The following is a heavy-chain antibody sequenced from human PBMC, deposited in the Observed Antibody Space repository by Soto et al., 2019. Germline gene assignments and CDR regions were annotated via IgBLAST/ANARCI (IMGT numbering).Heavy chain of an antibody. J-gene: IGHJ4*02. CDR2: XNPNSXNT. CDR1: GYTFTNYY. CDR3: ASMVRGVNFDY. V-gene: IGHV1-8*02. D-gene: IGHD3-10*01. Sequence: XVKVSCKASGYTFTNYYMHWVRQAPGQGLEYLGWXNPNSXNTGYVQKLQXXVTMTRDXXISNDYLQRSSLKASDTAMYYCASMVRGVNFDYWGQETLVTVSS.